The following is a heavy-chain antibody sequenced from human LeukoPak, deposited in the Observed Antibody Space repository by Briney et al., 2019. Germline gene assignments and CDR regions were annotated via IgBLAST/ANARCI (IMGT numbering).Heavy chain of an antibody. J-gene: IGHJ3*01. V-gene: IGHV3-43*01. D-gene: IGHD1-26*01. Sequence: GESLRLSCAASGFTFDDYTMHWVRQAPGKSLEWVSLISWDGGSTYYADSVKGRFTISRDNSKNTLYLQMNSLRAEDTAVYFCARGRSVGTTKDHAFDFWGQGTMVTVSS. CDR3: ARGRSVGTTKDHAFDF. CDR2: ISWDGGST. CDR1: GFTFDDYT.